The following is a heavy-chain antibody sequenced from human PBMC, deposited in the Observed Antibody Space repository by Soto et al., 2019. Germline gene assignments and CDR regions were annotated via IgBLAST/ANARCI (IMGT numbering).Heavy chain of an antibody. V-gene: IGHV4-61*01. CDR3: ARAMGSTDYYYWEAYSFDL. CDR2: IYYSGSS. CDR1: GGSVSSTPYY. J-gene: IGHJ4*02. Sequence: QVQLQESGPGLLKPSETLALTCTVSGGSVSSTPYYWNWLRQTPGKGLEWLGYIYYSGSSSSNPSLKSRITMSVDTSRNEFSLRLSSATAADTAIYYCARAMGSTDYYYWEAYSFDLWGQGTLVTVSS. D-gene: IGHD3-22*01.